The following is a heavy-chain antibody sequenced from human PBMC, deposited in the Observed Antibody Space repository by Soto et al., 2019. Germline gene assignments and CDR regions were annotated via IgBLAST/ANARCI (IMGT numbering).Heavy chain of an antibody. J-gene: IGHJ4*02. D-gene: IGHD3-9*01. CDR1: GLTFSDSA. V-gene: IGHV3-21*01. CDR2: ISSSSSYI. Sequence: GSLRLSCAASGLTFSDSAIHWVRQASGKGLEWVSSISSSSSYIYYADSVKGRFTISRDNAKNSLYLQMNSLRAEDTAVYYCARDKDWAFDYWGQGT. CDR3: ARDKDWAFDY.